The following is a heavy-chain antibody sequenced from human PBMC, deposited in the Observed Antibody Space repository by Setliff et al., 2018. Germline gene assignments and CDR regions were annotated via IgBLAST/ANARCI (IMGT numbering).Heavy chain of an antibody. CDR3: ARAYYGTVNGYSSYYGLDV. CDR2: IKEDGSGK. D-gene: IGHD3-9*01. V-gene: IGHV3-7*01. Sequence: GGSLRLSCAASRFTFSNYWMSWVRQAPGKGLEWVANIKEDGSGKYYVDSVKGRFTMSRDNAKNTLYLQMNSLRAEDTAVYYCARAYYGTVNGYSSYYGLDVWGQGTTVTVSS. J-gene: IGHJ6*02. CDR1: RFTFSNYW.